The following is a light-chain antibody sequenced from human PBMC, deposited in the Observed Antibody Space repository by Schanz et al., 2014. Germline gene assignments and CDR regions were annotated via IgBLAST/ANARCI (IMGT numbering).Light chain of an antibody. CDR3: QQYYSYSPLT. CDR2: AAS. V-gene: IGKV1-8*01. CDR1: PAISSY. Sequence: AIQLTQSPSSLSASIGDRVTLSCRASPAISSYLAWYQQKPGKAPKLLIYAASTLQSGVPSRFSGSGSGTDFTLTISCLQSEDFATYYCQQYYSYSPLTFGGGTKVEIK. J-gene: IGKJ4*01.